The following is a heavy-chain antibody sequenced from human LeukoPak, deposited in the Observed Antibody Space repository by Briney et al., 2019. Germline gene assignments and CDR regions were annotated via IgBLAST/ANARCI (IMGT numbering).Heavy chain of an antibody. D-gene: IGHD3-10*01. CDR2: ISYDGSNK. CDR1: GFTFSNYG. J-gene: IGHJ4*02. CDR3: ANGYYYGSGSYYFDY. Sequence: PGRSLRLSCAASGFTFSNYGMHWVRQAPGKGLEWVVVISYDGSNKYYADSVKGRFTISRDNSKNTLYLQMNSLRAEDTAVYYCANGYYYGSGSYYFDYWGQGTLVTVSS. V-gene: IGHV3-30*18.